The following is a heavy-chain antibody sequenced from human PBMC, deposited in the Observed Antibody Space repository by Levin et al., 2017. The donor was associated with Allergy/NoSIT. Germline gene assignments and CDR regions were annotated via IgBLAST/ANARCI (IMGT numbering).Heavy chain of an antibody. J-gene: IGHJ4*02. CDR1: GFTFSSYG. V-gene: IGHV3-30*18. CDR3: ANSWNDPFGY. D-gene: IGHD1-1*01. Sequence: GGSLRLSCAASGFTFSSYGMHWVRQAPGKGLEWVAVISYDGSNKYYADSVKGRFTISRDNSKNTLYLQMNSLRAEDTAVYYCANSWNDPFGYWGQGTLVTSPQ. CDR2: ISYDGSNK.